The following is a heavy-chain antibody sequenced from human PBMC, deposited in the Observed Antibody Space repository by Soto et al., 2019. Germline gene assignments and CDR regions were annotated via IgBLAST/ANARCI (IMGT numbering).Heavy chain of an antibody. CDR3: ATPYNSDRSGVNGFEL. D-gene: IGHD3-22*01. J-gene: IGHJ3*01. CDR2: IWSDGSNK. Sequence: QVQLVESGGGVVQPGRSRRLSCAASGFTFSDYGMHWVRQAPGKGLQWVAGIWSDGSNKYYADSVKGRFTISRDNSENTLYLQMSALRVEDTAVYYCATPYNSDRSGVNGFELWGQGTMVTVSS. CDR1: GFTFSDYG. V-gene: IGHV3-33*01.